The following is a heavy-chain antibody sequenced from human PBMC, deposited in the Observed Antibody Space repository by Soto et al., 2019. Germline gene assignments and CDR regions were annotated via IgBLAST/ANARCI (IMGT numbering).Heavy chain of an antibody. J-gene: IGHJ5*02. CDR2: IIPIIGPA. V-gene: IGHV1-69*01. Sequence: QVQLVQSGAEVKRPGSSVKLSCKASGGTFTYYGISWVRQAPGQGLEWMGVIIPIIGPATYAQKFQGRVRITADQSASTAYMEVSSLGSEDTDLYYCARDLGTTIAGPPRRETYGWLDPWGQGTLVTVSS. CDR1: GGTFTYYG. CDR3: ARDLGTTIAGPPRRETYGWLDP. D-gene: IGHD3-22*01.